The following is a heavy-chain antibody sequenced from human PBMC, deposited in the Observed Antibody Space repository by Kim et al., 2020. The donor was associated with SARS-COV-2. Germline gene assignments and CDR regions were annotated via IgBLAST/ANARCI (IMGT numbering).Heavy chain of an antibody. D-gene: IGHD6-19*01. CDR1: GFTFSSYS. CDR2: ISSSSSYI. Sequence: GGSLRLSCAASGFTFSSYSMNWVRQAPGKGLEWVSSISSSSSYIYYADSVKGRFTISRDNAKNSLYLQMNSLRAEDTAVYYCARSSGYSSGWFWWGVSDYWGQGTLVTVSS. J-gene: IGHJ4*02. V-gene: IGHV3-21*01. CDR3: ARSSGYSSGWFWWGVSDY.